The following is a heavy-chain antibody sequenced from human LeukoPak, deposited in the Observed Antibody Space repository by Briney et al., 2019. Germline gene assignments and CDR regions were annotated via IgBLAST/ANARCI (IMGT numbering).Heavy chain of an antibody. Sequence: GGSLRLFCAASGFTVSTNYMSWVRHAPGRGLEWLSVFYSGGTNYTADSGKGRFTIPRNNSKNTLFLQMNSLGAEDTAVYYCAREKAPYGSGLDYWGQGTLVTVSS. D-gene: IGHD3-10*01. V-gene: IGHV3-66*01. CDR1: GFTVSTNY. J-gene: IGHJ4*02. CDR2: FYSGGTN. CDR3: AREKAPYGSGLDY.